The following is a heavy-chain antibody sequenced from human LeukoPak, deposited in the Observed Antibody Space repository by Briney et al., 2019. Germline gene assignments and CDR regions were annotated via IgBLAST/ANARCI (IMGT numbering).Heavy chain of an antibody. J-gene: IGHJ4*02. CDR2: IDPSDSYT. CDR1: GXSFTSYW. CDR3: ARQGHNFFDY. Sequence: RGESLRISFKGSGXSFTSYWISWVRQMPGKGLEWMGRIDPSDSYTNYSPSFQGHVTISADKSISTAYLQWSTLKASDTAMYYCARQGHNFFDYWGQGTLATVSS. V-gene: IGHV5-10-1*01.